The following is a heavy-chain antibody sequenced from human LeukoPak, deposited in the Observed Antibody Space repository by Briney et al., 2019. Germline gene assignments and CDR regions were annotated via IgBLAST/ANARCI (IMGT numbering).Heavy chain of an antibody. J-gene: IGHJ6*02. Sequence: PSETVSLTCAVYGGSFSGYYWSWIRQPPGKGLEWIGEINHSGSTNYNPSLKSRVIISVDTSKNQFSLRLSSVTAADTAVYYCARGRFFVVYYGSGSRYYGMDVWGQGTTVTVSS. CDR2: INHSGST. V-gene: IGHV4-34*01. CDR1: GGSFSGYY. D-gene: IGHD3-10*01. CDR3: ARGRFFVVYYGSGSRYYGMDV.